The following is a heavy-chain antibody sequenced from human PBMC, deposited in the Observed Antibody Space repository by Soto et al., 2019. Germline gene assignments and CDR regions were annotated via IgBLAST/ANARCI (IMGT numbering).Heavy chain of an antibody. J-gene: IGHJ4*02. Sequence: GLLRLPCAPSGFSFSSYARTWVGQAPGKGLEWVSAISGGDGSRSYADSVKGRFIISRDNSKKTLYLHMNRLKVDDTAAYYCAKWHTYNYDSLAFSGFDCWGQGTQVTVSS. CDR2: ISGGDGSR. CDR3: AKWHTYNYDSLAFSGFDC. CDR1: GFSFSSYA. V-gene: IGHV3-23*01. D-gene: IGHD3-16*01.